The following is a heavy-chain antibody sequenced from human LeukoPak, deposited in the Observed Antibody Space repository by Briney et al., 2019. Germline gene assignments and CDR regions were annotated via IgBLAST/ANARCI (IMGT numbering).Heavy chain of an antibody. CDR3: ANGFWSTSRRFDY. D-gene: IGHD3-3*01. V-gene: IGHV3-23*01. Sequence: GGSLRLSCAASGFTFSSYGMHWVRQAPGKGLEWVSGISGSGGSTYYADSVKGRFTISRANSQNTLYLRMNSLRAEDTAVYYCANGFWSTSRRFDYWGQGTLVSVSS. J-gene: IGHJ4*02. CDR1: GFTFSSYG. CDR2: ISGSGGST.